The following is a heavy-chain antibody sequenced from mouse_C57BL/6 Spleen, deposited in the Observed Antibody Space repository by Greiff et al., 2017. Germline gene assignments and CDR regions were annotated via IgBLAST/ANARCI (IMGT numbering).Heavy chain of an antibody. J-gene: IGHJ4*01. CDR3: ARGNDYDGYAMDY. V-gene: IGHV1-55*01. Sequence: QVQLQQPGAELVKPGASVKMSCKASGYTFTSYWITWVKQRPGQGLEWIGDIYPGSGSTNYNEKFKSKATLTVDTSSSTAYMQLSSLTSGDSAVYYCARGNDYDGYAMDYWGQGTSVTVSS. D-gene: IGHD2-4*01. CDR1: GYTFTSYW. CDR2: IYPGSGST.